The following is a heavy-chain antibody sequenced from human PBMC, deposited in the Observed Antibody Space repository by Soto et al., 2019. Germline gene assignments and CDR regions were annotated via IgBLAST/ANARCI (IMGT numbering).Heavy chain of an antibody. Sequence: GGSLRLSCAASGFTFSSSGMHWVRQAPGKGLEWVAVIWSDGSHNYYADSVKGRFTVSRDNSKNTLYLQMNSLTVEDTAVYYCATDNNYTMDVWGQGNTVTVSS. CDR3: ATDNNYTMDV. CDR1: GFTFSSSG. V-gene: IGHV3-33*01. J-gene: IGHJ6*02. CDR2: IWSDGSHN.